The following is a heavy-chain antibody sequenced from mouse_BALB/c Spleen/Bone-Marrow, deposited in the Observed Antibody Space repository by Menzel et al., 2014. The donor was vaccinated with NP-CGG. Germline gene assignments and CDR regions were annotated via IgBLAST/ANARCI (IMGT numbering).Heavy chain of an antibody. D-gene: IGHD2-3*01. CDR3: ARSDGYRVMDY. CDR1: GYAFSSSW. Sequence: QVHVKQSGPELVKPGASVKISCKASGYAFSSSWVNWVKQRPGQGLEWLGRIYPGDGDIYYNGKFKGKATLTADKSSSTAYMQLSSLTSVDSAVYFCARSDGYRVMDYWGQGTSVTVSS. V-gene: IGHV1-82*01. J-gene: IGHJ4*01. CDR2: IYPGDGDI.